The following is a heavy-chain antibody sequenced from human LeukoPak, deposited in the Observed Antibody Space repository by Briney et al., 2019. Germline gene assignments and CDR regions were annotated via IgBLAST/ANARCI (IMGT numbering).Heavy chain of an antibody. J-gene: IGHJ4*02. V-gene: IGHV1-2*02. Sequence: ASVKVSCKASGYTFTGYYMHWVRQAPGQGLEWMGWINPNSGGTNYAQKFQGRVTMTRNTSISTAYMELSSLRSEDTAVYYCAGQLWLDYWGQGTLVTVSS. D-gene: IGHD5-18*01. CDR2: INPNSGGT. CDR1: GYTFTGYY. CDR3: AGQLWLDY.